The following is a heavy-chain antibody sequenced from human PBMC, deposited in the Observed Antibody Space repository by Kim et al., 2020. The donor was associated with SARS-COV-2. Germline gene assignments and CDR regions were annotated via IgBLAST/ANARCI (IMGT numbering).Heavy chain of an antibody. CDR3: ARGTIAPAGTDY. J-gene: IGHJ4*02. CDR2: MDPDGTTI. Sequence: GGSLRLSCAASGFTFSTYWFHWVRQAPEKGLVWVSRMDPDGTTINYADSVKGRFTISRDNAKNTLYLQMNSLRAEDMAVYYCARGTIAPAGTDYWGQVTLVAVSP. V-gene: IGHV3-74*01. CDR1: GFTFSTYW. D-gene: IGHD6-13*01.